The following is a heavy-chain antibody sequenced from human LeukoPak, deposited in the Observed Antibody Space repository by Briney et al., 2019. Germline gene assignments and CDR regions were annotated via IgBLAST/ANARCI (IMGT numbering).Heavy chain of an antibody. D-gene: IGHD6-13*01. CDR2: IYYSGST. Sequence: SESLSLTCTVSGGSISSYYWSWIRQPPGKGLEWIGYIYYSGSTNYNPSLKSRVTISVDTSKNQFSLKLSSVTAADTAVYYCARGQWSEQQLIFDYWGQGTLVTVSS. CDR1: GGSISSYY. V-gene: IGHV4-59*01. CDR3: ARGQWSEQQLIFDY. J-gene: IGHJ4*02.